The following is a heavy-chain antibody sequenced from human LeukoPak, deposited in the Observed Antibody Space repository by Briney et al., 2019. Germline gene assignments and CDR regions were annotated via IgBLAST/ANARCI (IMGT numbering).Heavy chain of an antibody. CDR2: FSGFNT. D-gene: IGHD2-8*01. Sequence: PGGSLRLSCTTSGFAFSNYAMNWVRQAPGKGPEWVSGFSGFNTYYADSVKGRFTIFRDNSKNVLYLQMDRLRAEDTAVYSCAKDVCTSPRCLLYFDSWGQGTLVTVSS. CDR3: AKDVCTSPRCLLYFDS. V-gene: IGHV3-23*01. CDR1: GFAFSNYA. J-gene: IGHJ4*02.